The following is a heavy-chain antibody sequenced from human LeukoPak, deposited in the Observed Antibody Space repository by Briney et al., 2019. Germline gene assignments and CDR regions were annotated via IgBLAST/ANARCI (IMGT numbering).Heavy chain of an antibody. Sequence: PGGSLRLSCAASGFTFSSHSMNWVRQAPGKGMEWVSSISSCSSYIYYADSVKGRFTTSRDNAKNSLYLQMNSLRAEDTAVYYCARMQTMIDYWGQGTLVTVSS. CDR2: ISSCSSYI. D-gene: IGHD3-22*01. CDR3: ARMQTMIDY. J-gene: IGHJ4*02. CDR1: GFTFSSHS. V-gene: IGHV3-21*01.